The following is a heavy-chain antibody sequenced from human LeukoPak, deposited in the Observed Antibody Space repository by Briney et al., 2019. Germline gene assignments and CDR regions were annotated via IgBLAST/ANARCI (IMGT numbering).Heavy chain of an antibody. J-gene: IGHJ4*02. V-gene: IGHV3-30*02. D-gene: IGHD3-3*01. CDR2: IGYDGSNK. Sequence: PGGSLRLSCAASGFTFSSYGMHWVRQAPGKGLEWVAFIGYDGSNKYYADSVKGRFTIYRENSKNTLYLQMNSLRAEDTAVYYCAKGYFGVVADWGQGTLVTVSS. CDR3: AKGYFGVVAD. CDR1: GFTFSSYG.